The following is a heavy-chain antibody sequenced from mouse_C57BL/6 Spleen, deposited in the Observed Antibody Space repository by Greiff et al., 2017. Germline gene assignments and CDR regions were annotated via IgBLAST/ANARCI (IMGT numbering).Heavy chain of an antibody. V-gene: IGHV2-9-1*01. Sequence: VQRVESGPGLVAPSQSLSITCTVSGFSLTSYAISWVRQPPGKGLEWLGVIWTGGGTNYNSALKSRLSISKDNSKSQVFLKMNSLQTDDTARYYCARGEYDYDGDYAMDYWGQGTSVTVSS. CDR3: ARGEYDYDGDYAMDY. D-gene: IGHD2-4*01. CDR1: GFSLTSYA. CDR2: IWTGGGT. J-gene: IGHJ4*01.